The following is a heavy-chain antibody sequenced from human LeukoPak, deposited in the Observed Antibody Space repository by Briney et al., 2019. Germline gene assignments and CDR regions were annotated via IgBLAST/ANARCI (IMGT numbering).Heavy chain of an antibody. V-gene: IGHV3-30*02. CDR1: GFTFSSYS. Sequence: ESGGSLRLSCAASGFTFSSYSMNWVRQAPGKGLEWVTFIRYDGIAIQYADSVKGRFTISRDNSKNALYLQMISLRPEDTAVYFCAKGTSGIIAGGHDYYMDVWGKGTTVTISS. CDR2: IRYDGIAI. J-gene: IGHJ6*03. CDR3: AKGTSGIIAGGHDYYMDV. D-gene: IGHD6-13*01.